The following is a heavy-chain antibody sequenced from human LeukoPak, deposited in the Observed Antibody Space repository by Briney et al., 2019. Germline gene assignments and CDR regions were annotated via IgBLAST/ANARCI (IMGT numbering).Heavy chain of an antibody. J-gene: IGHJ2*01. CDR1: VGSFSGYY. Sequence: PSETLSLTFAVYVGSFSGYYWSWIRQPPGKGLEWIGEINHSGSTNYNPSLKSRVTISVVTSKNQFSLKLSSVTAADTAVYYCAREREGYFDLWGRGNLVTVSS. CDR3: AREREGYFDL. CDR2: INHSGST. V-gene: IGHV4-34*01.